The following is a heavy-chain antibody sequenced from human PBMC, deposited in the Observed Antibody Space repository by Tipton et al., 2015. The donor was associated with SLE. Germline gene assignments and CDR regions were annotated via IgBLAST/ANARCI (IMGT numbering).Heavy chain of an antibody. D-gene: IGHD3-16*01. CDR3: ARSVLGGLYGIDY. CDR2: IYYSGST. V-gene: IGHV4-59*01. Sequence: GLVKPSETLSLTCTVSGGSISSYYWSWIRQPPGKGLEWIGYIYYSGSTNYNPSLKSRVTISVDTSKNQFSLKLSSVTAADTAVYYCARSVLGGLYGIDYRGQGTLVTVPS. CDR1: GGSISSYY. J-gene: IGHJ4*02.